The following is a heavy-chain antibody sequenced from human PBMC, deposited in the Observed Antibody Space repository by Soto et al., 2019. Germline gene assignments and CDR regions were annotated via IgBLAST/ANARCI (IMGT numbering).Heavy chain of an antibody. J-gene: IGHJ4*02. CDR3: AREYCSDSRCYNGDY. V-gene: IGHV1-69*13. CDR1: GGTFSSYA. CDR2: IIPILGKA. D-gene: IGHD2-2*02. Sequence: GASVKVSCKASGGTFSSYAISWVRQAPGQGLEWMGGIIPILGKANYAQKFQGRVTMTADAFTSTVYMELGSLTSDDTAVYYCAREYCSDSRCYNGDYWGQGTLVTVSS.